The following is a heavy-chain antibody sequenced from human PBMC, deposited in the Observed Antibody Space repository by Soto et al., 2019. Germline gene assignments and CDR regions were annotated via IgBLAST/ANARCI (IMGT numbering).Heavy chain of an antibody. CDR1: GYSFTGYY. CDR3: AREWIGFCSGGSCLGLGYFDY. D-gene: IGHD2-15*01. V-gene: IGHV1-2*04. J-gene: IGHJ4*01. Sequence: ASVKVSCKASGYSFTGYYMHWVRQAPGQGLEWMGWINPNSGGTKYAQKFQGWVTMTRDTSISTAYMELSRLRSDDTAVYYCAREWIGFCSGGSCLGLGYFDYWGQ. CDR2: INPNSGGT.